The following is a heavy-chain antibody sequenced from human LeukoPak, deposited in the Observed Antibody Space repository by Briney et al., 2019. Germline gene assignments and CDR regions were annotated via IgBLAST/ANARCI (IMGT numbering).Heavy chain of an antibody. Sequence: SETLSLTCAVYGGSFSGYYWSWIRQPPGKGLEWIGEINHSGSTNYNPSLKSRVTISVDPSKNQFSLKLSSVTAADTAVYYCARGKSVTAIDYWGQGTLVTVSS. J-gene: IGHJ4*02. CDR3: ARGKSVTAIDY. V-gene: IGHV4-34*01. CDR1: GGSFSGYY. D-gene: IGHD2-21*02. CDR2: INHSGST.